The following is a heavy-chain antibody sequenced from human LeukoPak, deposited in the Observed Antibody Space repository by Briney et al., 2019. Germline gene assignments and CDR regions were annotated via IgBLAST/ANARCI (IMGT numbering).Heavy chain of an antibody. CDR2: INHSGST. D-gene: IGHD3-22*01. Sequence: PSETLSLTCAVYGGSFSGYYWSWIRQPPGKGLEWIGEINHSGSTNYNPSLKSRVTISVDTSKNQFSLKLSSVTAADTAVYYCARVVRRITMIVVVINRAFDIWGQGTMVTVSS. CDR3: ARVVRRITMIVVVINRAFDI. V-gene: IGHV4-34*01. CDR1: GGSFSGYY. J-gene: IGHJ3*02.